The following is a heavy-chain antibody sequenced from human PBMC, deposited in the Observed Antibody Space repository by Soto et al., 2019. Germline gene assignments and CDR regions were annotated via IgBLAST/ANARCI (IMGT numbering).Heavy chain of an antibody. CDR3: ARELSSSWYLIGY. J-gene: IGHJ4*02. Sequence: GASVKVSCKASGYTFTSYYMHWVRQAPGQGLEWMGIINPSGGSTSYAQNFQGRVTMTRDMSTSKVYMELSSLRSEDTAVYYCARELSSSWYLIGYWGQGTLVTVSS. CDR1: GYTFTSYY. D-gene: IGHD6-13*01. CDR2: INPSGGST. V-gene: IGHV1-46*01.